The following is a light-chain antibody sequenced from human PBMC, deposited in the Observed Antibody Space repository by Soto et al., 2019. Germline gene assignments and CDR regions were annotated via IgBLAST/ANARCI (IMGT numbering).Light chain of an antibody. CDR2: GAS. J-gene: IGKJ2*01. CDR1: QSVSSN. Sequence: DTVMTQSPATLSVSPGERATLSCRASQSVSSNLAWYQQKPGQAPRLLIYGASTRATGIPARFSGSGSGTEFTRTISSLQSEDLAVYYCQQYNNWPPYTFGQGTKLEIK. CDR3: QQYNNWPPYT. V-gene: IGKV3-15*01.